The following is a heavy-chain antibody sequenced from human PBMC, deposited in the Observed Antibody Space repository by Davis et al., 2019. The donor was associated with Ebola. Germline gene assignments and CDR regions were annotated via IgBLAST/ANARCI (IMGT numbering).Heavy chain of an antibody. V-gene: IGHV4-39*01. CDR2: IYYSGST. CDR1: GGSISRRSYY. Sequence: SETLSLTCTVSGGSISRRSYYWGWIRQPPGKGLEWIGNIYYSGSTYYNPSLKSRVTISVDTSKNQFSLKLNSVTAADTAVYYCARFDIAATTDYWGQGTLVTVSS. D-gene: IGHD5-12*01. J-gene: IGHJ4*02. CDR3: ARFDIAATTDY.